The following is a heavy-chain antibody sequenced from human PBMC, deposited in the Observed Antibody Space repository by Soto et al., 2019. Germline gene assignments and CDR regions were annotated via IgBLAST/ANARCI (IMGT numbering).Heavy chain of an antibody. CDR3: ARDKDRQQLGGNYYYGIDV. D-gene: IGHD3-3*02. J-gene: IGHJ6*02. Sequence: QVQLVQSGAEVKKPGSSVTVSCKASGGTFGNSAISWLRQAPGQGLEWLGGIIPIFPTPVYAQKLQGRVTITADESTSTAYMELTSLRSEDTAVYYCARDKDRQQLGGNYYYGIDVWGQGTTVTVSS. CDR1: GGTFGNSA. V-gene: IGHV1-69*12. CDR2: IIPIFPTP.